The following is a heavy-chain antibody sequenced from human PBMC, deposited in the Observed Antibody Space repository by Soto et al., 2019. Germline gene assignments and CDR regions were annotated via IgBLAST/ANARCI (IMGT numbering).Heavy chain of an antibody. J-gene: IGHJ6*03. CDR3: ARESGGTTATLDYYYFYMDV. CDR1: GYAFSQFY. V-gene: IGHV1-2*04. Sequence: QVQLVQSGAEVKKPGASVKVSCKAAGYAFSQFYIHWMGQAPGQGLVWMGWINPNSGRTKFAQNFQGWVTMTRDTSIKTVYMELSGPKSDATAVYYCARESGGTTATLDYYYFYMDVWGKGTTVTVSS. CDR2: INPNSGRT. D-gene: IGHD4-17*01.